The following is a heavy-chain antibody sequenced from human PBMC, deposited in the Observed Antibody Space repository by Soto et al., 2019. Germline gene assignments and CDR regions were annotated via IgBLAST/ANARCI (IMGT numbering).Heavy chain of an antibody. D-gene: IGHD3-10*01. V-gene: IGHV1-3*01. CDR2: LNGGTGQT. Sequence: ASVKVSCKASGYTFSTYGMHWVRQAPGQSLEWMGWLNGGTGQTRYSQRLQDRVIITRDTSASTGYMELRSLRSEDTAVYYCARGKGMAENYFYYGMDIWGQGTTVTVSS. J-gene: IGHJ6*02. CDR1: GYTFSTYG. CDR3: ARGKGMAENYFYYGMDI.